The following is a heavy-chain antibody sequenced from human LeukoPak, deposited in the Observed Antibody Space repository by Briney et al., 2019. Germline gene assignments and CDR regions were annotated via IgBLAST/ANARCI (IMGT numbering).Heavy chain of an antibody. J-gene: IGHJ3*01. CDR2: ISWNSGSI. CDR1: GFTFDDYA. V-gene: IGHV3-9*01. Sequence: GRSLRLSCAASGFTFDDYAMHWVRQAPGKGLEWVSGISWNSGSIGYADSVKGRFTISRDNAKNSLYLQMNSLRVDDTAVYYCARDRGGAESHGFDAFDLWGQGTIVTVSS. CDR3: ARDRGGAESHGFDAFDL. D-gene: IGHD2-21*01.